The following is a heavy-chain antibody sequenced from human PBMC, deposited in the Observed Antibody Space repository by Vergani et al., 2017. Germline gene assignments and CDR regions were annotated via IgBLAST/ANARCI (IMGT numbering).Heavy chain of an antibody. CDR3: AKHFRGWGIDY. V-gene: IGHV3-30*02. CDR2: IQFDVSIK. Sequence: QVQLVESGGGVVQRGGSLRLSCATPVFTLINYDMQWIRQGPGKGLEFVAFIQFDVSIKYYADSVKGRFTLSRDFSKNTLYLQMNSLRTDDTATYYCAKHFRGWGIDYWGQGTQVIVSS. CDR1: VFTLINYD. J-gene: IGHJ4*02. D-gene: IGHD3-16*01.